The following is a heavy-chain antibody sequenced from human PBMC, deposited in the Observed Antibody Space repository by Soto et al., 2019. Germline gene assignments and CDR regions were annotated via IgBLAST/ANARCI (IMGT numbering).Heavy chain of an antibody. Sequence: LGESLKISCKGSGYNFKSYWIGWVSQMHGKGLEWMGIIYPGDSDTRYSPSFQGKVTISADKSISTAYLQWSSRKASDTAMYYCARRGGGYCSGGSCRNWFDPWGQGTLVTVSS. CDR1: GYNFKSYW. CDR3: ARRGGGYCSGGSCRNWFDP. V-gene: IGHV5-51*01. D-gene: IGHD2-15*01. CDR2: IYPGDSDT. J-gene: IGHJ5*02.